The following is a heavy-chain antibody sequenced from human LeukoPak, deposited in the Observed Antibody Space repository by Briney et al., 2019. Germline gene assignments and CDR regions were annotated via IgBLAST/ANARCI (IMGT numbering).Heavy chain of an antibody. J-gene: IGHJ4*02. CDR1: GYTFTDYY. CDR2: INPNNGGT. CDR3: ARVLVRSYGPTNYFDY. V-gene: IGHV1-2*02. D-gene: IGHD5-18*01. Sequence: GASVKVSCKASGYTFTDYYLHWVRQAPGQGLEWMGWINPNNGGTHYAQKFQGRVTMTRDTSISAAYMELSRLRSDDTAVYYCARVLVRSYGPTNYFDYWGQGTLVTVSS.